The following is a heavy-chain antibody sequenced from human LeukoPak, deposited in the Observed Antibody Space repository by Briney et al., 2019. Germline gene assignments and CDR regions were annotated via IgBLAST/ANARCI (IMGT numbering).Heavy chain of an antibody. CDR1: VYTFNAYY. V-gene: IGHV1-2*02. CDR2: IGPKTGNT. Sequence: GASVTVSCKPSVYTFNAYYMHWVRQAPGQGLEWVGWIGPKTGNTRYAQKFQGRVTITRDTPIGTVYMELSSLKSDDTAVYYCASEAFCASGNCYLQRVASWGPGTLVTVSS. J-gene: IGHJ4*02. CDR3: ASEAFCASGNCYLQRVAS. D-gene: IGHD3-22*01.